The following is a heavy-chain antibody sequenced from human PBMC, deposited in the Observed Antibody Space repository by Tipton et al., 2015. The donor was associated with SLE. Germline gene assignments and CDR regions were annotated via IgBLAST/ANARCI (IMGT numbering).Heavy chain of an antibody. V-gene: IGHV4-39*01. J-gene: IGHJ3*01. D-gene: IGHD3-22*01. CDR2: MFYSGSP. CDR1: GVSITSNYY. Sequence: TLSLTCTVSGVSITSNYYWGWIRQPPGKGLEWIGSMFYSGSPYYNPSLKSRVTISVDTSKNHFSLELSSVTAADTAVYYCARTYYYDNSGLAFDFWGQGTLVTVSS. CDR3: ARTYYYDNSGLAFDF.